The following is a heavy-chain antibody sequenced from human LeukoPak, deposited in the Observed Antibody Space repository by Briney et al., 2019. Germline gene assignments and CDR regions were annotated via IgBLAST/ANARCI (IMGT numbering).Heavy chain of an antibody. CDR3: ARAADPFDY. V-gene: IGHV3-21*01. CDR1: GFTFSSYA. CDR2: ISSSSSYI. Sequence: GSLRLSCAASGFTFSSYAMHWARQAPGKGLEWVSSISSSSSYIYYADSVKGRFTISRDNAKNSLYLQMNSLRAEDTAVYYCARAADPFDYWGQGTLVTVSS. J-gene: IGHJ4*02. D-gene: IGHD6-19*01.